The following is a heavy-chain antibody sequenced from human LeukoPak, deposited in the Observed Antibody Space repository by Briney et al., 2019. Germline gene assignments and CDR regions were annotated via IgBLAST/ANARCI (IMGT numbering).Heavy chain of an antibody. CDR1: GFTFSSYS. CDR3: ARSIVGATGVFDY. V-gene: IGHV3-21*01. CDR2: ISSSSSYI. Sequence: GGSLRLSCAASGFTFSSYSINWVRQAPGKGLEWVSSISSSSSYIYYADSVKGRFTISRDNAKNSLYLQMNSLRAEDTAVYYCARSIVGATGVFDYWGQGTLVTVSS. D-gene: IGHD1-26*01. J-gene: IGHJ4*02.